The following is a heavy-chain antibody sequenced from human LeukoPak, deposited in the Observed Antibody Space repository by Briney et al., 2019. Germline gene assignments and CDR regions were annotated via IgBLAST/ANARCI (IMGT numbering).Heavy chain of an antibody. V-gene: IGHV4-39*01. J-gene: IGHJ5*02. CDR1: GGSISSSSYY. D-gene: IGHD3-22*01. CDR3: AGTPENYYDSSGPPPFDP. Sequence: PSETLSLTCTVSGGSISSSSYYWGWIRQPPGKGLEWIGSIYYSGSTYYNPSLKSRVTISVDTSKNQFSLKLSSVTAADTAVYYCAGTPENYYDSSGPPPFDPWGQGTLVTVSS. CDR2: IYYSGST.